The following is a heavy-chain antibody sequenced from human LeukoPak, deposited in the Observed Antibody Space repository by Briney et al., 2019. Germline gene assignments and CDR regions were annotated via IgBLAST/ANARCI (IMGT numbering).Heavy chain of an antibody. CDR2: IYYSGST. D-gene: IGHD6-13*01. J-gene: IGHJ5*02. Sequence: PSEALSLTCTVSGGSISSYYWSWIRQPPGKGLEWIGYIYYSGSTNYNPSLKSRVTISIDTSKNQFSLKLSSVTAADTAVYYCARENFAYSLLPWGQGTLVTVSS. CDR3: ARENFAYSLLP. CDR1: GGSISSYY. V-gene: IGHV4-59*01.